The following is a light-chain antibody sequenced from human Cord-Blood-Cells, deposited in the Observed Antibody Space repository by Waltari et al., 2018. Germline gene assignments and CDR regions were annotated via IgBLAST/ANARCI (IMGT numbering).Light chain of an antibody. V-gene: IGLV2-14*01. CDR2: DVS. CDR3: SSYTSSSTWV. J-gene: IGLJ3*02. Sequence: QSALTQPASVSGSPGQSITISCTGTSSDVGGYNYVSWYQQHPGKAPKLMIYDVSNRPSGGSNRFSGSKSGNTASLTISGLQAEDEAEYYCSSYTSSSTWVFGGGTKLTVL. CDR1: SSDVGGYNY.